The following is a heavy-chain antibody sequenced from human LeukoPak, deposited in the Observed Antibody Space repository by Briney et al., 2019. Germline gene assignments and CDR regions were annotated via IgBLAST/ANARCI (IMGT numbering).Heavy chain of an antibody. CDR2: IYYSGST. J-gene: IGHJ6*03. CDR3: ARGGLQQNYYYYYYMDV. V-gene: IGHV4-31*03. CDR1: GGSIRSGGYY. D-gene: IGHD4-11*01. Sequence: SETLSLTCTVSGGSIRSGGYYWSWIRQHPGKGLEWIGYIYYSGSTYYNPSLKSRVTISVDTSKNQFSLKLSSVTAADTAVYYCARGGLQQNYYYYYYMDVWGKGTTVTVSS.